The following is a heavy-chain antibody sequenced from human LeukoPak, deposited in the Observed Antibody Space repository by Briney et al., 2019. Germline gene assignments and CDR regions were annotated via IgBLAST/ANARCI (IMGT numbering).Heavy chain of an antibody. V-gene: IGHV3-15*01. J-gene: IGHJ3*02. Sequence: GGSLRLSCAASGFTFSNDWMSWVRQAPGKGMEWVGRIKSKSDCGAADYAAPAKGRFTISRDDSKNTLYLQMNSLKTEDTAVYYCTTYNDRDAFDIWGQGTMVTVSS. D-gene: IGHD1-14*01. CDR2: IKSKSDCGAA. CDR1: GFTFSNDW. CDR3: TTYNDRDAFDI.